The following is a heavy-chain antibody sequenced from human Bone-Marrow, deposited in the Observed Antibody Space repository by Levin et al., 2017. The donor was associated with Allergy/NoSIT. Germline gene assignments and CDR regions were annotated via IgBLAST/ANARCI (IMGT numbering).Heavy chain of an antibody. CDR1: GYTFTSYE. D-gene: IGHD3-22*01. J-gene: IGHJ4*02. Sequence: GESLKISCKTSGYTFTSYEINWVRQATGQGLEWMGWMNPNSGKTGYAQKLQGRVTMTRNTSVSTAYMELSSLRSEDTAVYYCARYYYDSRGYYELDYWGQGTLVTVSS. V-gene: IGHV1-8*01. CDR3: ARYYYDSRGYYELDY. CDR2: MNPNSGKT.